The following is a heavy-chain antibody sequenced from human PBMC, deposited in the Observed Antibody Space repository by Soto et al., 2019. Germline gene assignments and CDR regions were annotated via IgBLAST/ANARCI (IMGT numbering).Heavy chain of an antibody. CDR1: GFTFSSYG. V-gene: IGHV3-30*18. D-gene: IGHD2-2*01. CDR2: ISYDGSNK. CDR3: AKEDIVLVPAPYYFDY. J-gene: IGHJ4*01. Sequence: GGSLRLSCAASGFTFSSYGMHWVRQAPGKGLEWVAVISYDGSNKYYADSVKGRFTISRDNSKNTLYLQMNSLRAEDTAVYYCAKEDIVLVPAPYYFDYWGQEPWSPSPQ.